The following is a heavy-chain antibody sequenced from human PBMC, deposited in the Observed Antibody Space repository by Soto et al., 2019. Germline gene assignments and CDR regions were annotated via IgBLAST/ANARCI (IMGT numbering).Heavy chain of an antibody. CDR1: GFTFSSYA. D-gene: IGHD6-13*01. V-gene: IGHV3-64D*06. Sequence: PGGSLRLSCSASGFTFSSYAMHWVRQAPGKGLEYVSAISSNGGSTYYADSVKGRFTISRDNSKNTLYPQMSSLRAEDTAVYYCVRNLVNLVVATYGKDVWGQGTTDTVSS. J-gene: IGHJ6*02. CDR2: ISSNGGST. CDR3: VRNLVNLVVATYGKDV.